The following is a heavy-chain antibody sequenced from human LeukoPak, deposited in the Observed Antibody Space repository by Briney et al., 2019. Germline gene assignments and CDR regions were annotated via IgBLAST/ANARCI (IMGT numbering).Heavy chain of an antibody. CDR3: AKLGAYSSSWYGFCDY. CDR2: IYPGDSDT. J-gene: IGHJ4*02. Sequence: GESLKISCKGSGYTFTNYWIGWVRQTPGKGLEWMGIIYPGDSDTTYSPSFQGQVTISADKSISTAYLQWSSLKASDTAMYYCAKLGAYSSSWYGFCDYWGQGTLVTVSS. D-gene: IGHD6-13*01. V-gene: IGHV5-51*01. CDR1: GYTFTNYW.